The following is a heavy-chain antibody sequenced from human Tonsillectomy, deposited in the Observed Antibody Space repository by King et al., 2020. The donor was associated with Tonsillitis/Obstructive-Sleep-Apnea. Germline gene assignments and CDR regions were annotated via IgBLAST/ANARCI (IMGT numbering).Heavy chain of an antibody. V-gene: IGHV3-23*04. CDR2: ISGSGGST. D-gene: IGHD2-21*02. CDR1: GFTFSSYA. CDR3: AKYPSTCGGDCNGRQLAFDI. J-gene: IGHJ3*02. Sequence: VQLVESGGGLVQPGGSLRLSCAASGFTFSSYAMSWVRQAPGKGLEWVSAISGSGGSTYYADSVKGRFTISRDNSKNTLYLQMNSLRAEDTAVYYCAKYPSTCGGDCNGRQLAFDIWGQGTMVTVSP.